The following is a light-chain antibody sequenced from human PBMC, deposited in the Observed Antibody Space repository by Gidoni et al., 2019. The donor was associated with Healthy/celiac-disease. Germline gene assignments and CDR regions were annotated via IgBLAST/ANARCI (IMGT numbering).Light chain of an antibody. CDR1: QSISSY. V-gene: IGKV1-39*01. CDR3: QQRYSTPYT. J-gene: IGKJ2*01. Sequence: IQMTQSPSSLSASVGDRVTITCRASQSISSYLNWFQQKPGKAPKLLIYAASSLQSGVPSRLSGSGSGTDFTLTISSLQHEDFATYYCQQRYSTPYTFGQGTKLEIK. CDR2: AAS.